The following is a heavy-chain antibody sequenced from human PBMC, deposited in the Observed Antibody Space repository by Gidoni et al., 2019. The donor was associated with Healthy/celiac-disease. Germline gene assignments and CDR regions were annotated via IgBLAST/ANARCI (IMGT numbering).Heavy chain of an antibody. D-gene: IGHD3-22*01. CDR2: INHSGST. CDR3: ARGHGRWLLLAWFDP. V-gene: IGHV4-34*01. J-gene: IGHJ5*02. Sequence: QVQLQQWVAGLLKPSETLSLTCAVYGGSFSGYYWSWIRQPPGKGLEWIGEINHSGSTNYNPSLKSRVTISVDTSKNQFSLKLSSVTAADTAVYYCARGHGRWLLLAWFDPWGQGTLVTVSS. CDR1: GGSFSGYY.